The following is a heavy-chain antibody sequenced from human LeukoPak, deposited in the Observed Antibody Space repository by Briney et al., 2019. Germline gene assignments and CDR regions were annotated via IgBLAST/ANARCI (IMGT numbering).Heavy chain of an antibody. V-gene: IGHV3-23*01. CDR1: GFTFSSYA. CDR3: AKMNVLTGYYTPNFDF. J-gene: IGHJ4*02. CDR2: VSGSGSST. Sequence: GGSLRLSCAASGFTFSSYAMSWVRQAPRKGLEWVSVVSGSGSSTDYADSVKGRFTISRDNSNTTLYLQMSSLSAEDTAVYYCAKMNVLTGYYTPNFDFWGQGTLVTVSS. D-gene: IGHD3-9*01.